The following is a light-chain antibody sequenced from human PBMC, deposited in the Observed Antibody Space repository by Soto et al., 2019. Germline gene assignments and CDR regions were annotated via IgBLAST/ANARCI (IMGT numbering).Light chain of an antibody. CDR2: GAF. CDR1: QSVSIN. Sequence: EIVMTQSPVTLAVSAGERATLSCRASQSVSINLAWYQQKPGQAPSLLIYGAFTRATGIPARFSGTGSGTEFTLTISSLQSEDFALYYCQQYNDWPLTFGQGPKVDI. J-gene: IGKJ1*01. V-gene: IGKV3-15*01. CDR3: QQYNDWPLT.